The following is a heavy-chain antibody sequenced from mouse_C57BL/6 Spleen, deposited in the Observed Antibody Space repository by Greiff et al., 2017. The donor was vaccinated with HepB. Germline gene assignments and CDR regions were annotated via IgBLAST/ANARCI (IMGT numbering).Heavy chain of an antibody. CDR2: ISYSGST. J-gene: IGHJ3*01. Sequence: VQLQQSGPGMVKPSQSLSLTCTVTGYSITSGYDWHWIRHFPGNKLEWMGYISYSGSTNYNPSLKSRISITHDTSKNHFFLKLNSVTTEDTATYYCARGGTTARSRGFAYWGQGTLVTVSA. V-gene: IGHV3-1*01. D-gene: IGHD1-2*01. CDR3: ARGGTTARSRGFAY. CDR1: GYSITSGYD.